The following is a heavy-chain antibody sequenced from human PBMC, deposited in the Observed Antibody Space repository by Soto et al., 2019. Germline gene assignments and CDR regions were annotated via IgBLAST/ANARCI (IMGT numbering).Heavy chain of an antibody. J-gene: IGHJ4*02. CDR3: TRGSSGWFPRPLDY. V-gene: IGHV4-59*01. Sequence: QVQLRESGPGLVKPSETLSLTSTVSGGSITSFYWSWVRQPPGKGLEWIGYIYYNGNTNYNPSLKSRVTISVDTSKNQFSLNLSSVTAADTAVYYCTRGSSGWFPRPLDYWGQGTLVTVSS. CDR2: IYYNGNT. D-gene: IGHD6-19*01. CDR1: GGSITSFY.